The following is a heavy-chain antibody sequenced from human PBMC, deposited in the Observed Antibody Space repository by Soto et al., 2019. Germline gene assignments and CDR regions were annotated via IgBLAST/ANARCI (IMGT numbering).Heavy chain of an antibody. D-gene: IGHD6-6*01. CDR2: IYYSGST. CDR1: GSSMSSGGYY. Sequence: QVHLQESGPGLVKPSQTLSLTCTVSGSSMSSGGYYWTWIRQSPGKGLEWIGYIYYSGSTYYNPSLESRVAISLDTSRSQFSLTLHSVTAADTAIYYCARDRHNNFFDPWGQGTLVTVSS. CDR3: ARDRHNNFFDP. V-gene: IGHV4-31*03. J-gene: IGHJ5*02.